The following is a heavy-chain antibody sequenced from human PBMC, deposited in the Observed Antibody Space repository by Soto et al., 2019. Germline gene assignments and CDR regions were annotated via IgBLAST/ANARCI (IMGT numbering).Heavy chain of an antibody. Sequence: ETLSLTCTVSGGSISSYYWSWIRQPPGKGLEWIGYIYNSGSTNYNPSLKSRVTISGDTSKNQFSLKVSSVTAADTAVYYCARGKGDASDLRPFDYWGQGTLVTVSS. D-gene: IGHD2-2*01. V-gene: IGHV4-59*01. CDR2: IYNSGST. CDR1: GGSISSYY. CDR3: ARGKGDASDLRPFDY. J-gene: IGHJ4*02.